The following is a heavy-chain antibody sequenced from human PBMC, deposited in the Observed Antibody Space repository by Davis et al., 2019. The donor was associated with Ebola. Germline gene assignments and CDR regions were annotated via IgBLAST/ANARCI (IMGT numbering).Heavy chain of an antibody. J-gene: IGHJ3*02. D-gene: IGHD3-10*01. Sequence: ASVKVSCKASGYTFTSYGISWVRQAPGQGLEWIGWISAYNGNTNYAQKLQGRVTMTTDTSTSTAYMELRSLRSDDTAVYYCARTITMDQGGAFDIWGQGTMVTVSS. V-gene: IGHV1-18*01. CDR2: ISAYNGNT. CDR3: ARTITMDQGGAFDI. CDR1: GYTFTSYG.